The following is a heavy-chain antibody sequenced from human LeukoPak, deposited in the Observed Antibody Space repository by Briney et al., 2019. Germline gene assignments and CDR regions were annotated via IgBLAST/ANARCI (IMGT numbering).Heavy chain of an antibody. CDR2: ISWNSGSI. V-gene: IGHV3-9*01. Sequence: GGSLRLSCAASGFTFDDYAMHWVRQAPGKGLEWVSGISWNSGSIGYADSVKGRFTISRDNAKNSLYLQMNSLRAEGTALYYCAKDNRAVAGAFDIWGQGTMVTVSS. D-gene: IGHD6-19*01. CDR1: GFTFDDYA. J-gene: IGHJ3*02. CDR3: AKDNRAVAGAFDI.